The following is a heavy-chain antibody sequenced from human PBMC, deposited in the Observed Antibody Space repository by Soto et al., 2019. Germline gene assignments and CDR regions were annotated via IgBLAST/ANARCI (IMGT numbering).Heavy chain of an antibody. J-gene: IGHJ6*02. CDR1: GFAFSRYA. CDR2: MSYDGSNI. Sequence: GGSLRLSCAASGFAFSRYAMHWVRQAPGKDLEWVAVMSYDGSNIYYADSVRGRMTISRDNSKNTLYLQVDSLRSEDTAVYYCAKESTAARFLEWPEGDYGMDVWDQGTTVTVS. D-gene: IGHD3-3*01. CDR3: AKESTAARFLEWPEGDYGMDV. V-gene: IGHV3-30-3*01.